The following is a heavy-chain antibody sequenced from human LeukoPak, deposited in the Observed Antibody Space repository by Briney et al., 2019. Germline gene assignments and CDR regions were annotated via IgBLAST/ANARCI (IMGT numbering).Heavy chain of an antibody. Sequence: GGSLRLSCAASGFTFSSYGMHWVRQAPGKGLEWVAVISYDGGNKYYADSVKGRFTISRDNSKNTLYLQMNSLRAEDTAVYYCAKDRAVAGRAYYYYYYGMDVWGQGTTVTVSS. V-gene: IGHV3-30*18. CDR3: AKDRAVAGRAYYYYYYGMDV. CDR2: ISYDGGNK. D-gene: IGHD6-19*01. CDR1: GFTFSSYG. J-gene: IGHJ6*02.